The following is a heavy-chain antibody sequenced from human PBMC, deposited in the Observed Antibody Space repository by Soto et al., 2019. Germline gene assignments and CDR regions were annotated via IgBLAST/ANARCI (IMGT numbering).Heavy chain of an antibody. CDR2: IYYSGST. CDR3: ARASQQLVPPPDYGMDV. V-gene: IGHV4-30-4*01. J-gene: IGHJ6*02. CDR1: GGSISSGDYY. D-gene: IGHD6-13*01. Sequence: QVQLQESGPGLVKPSQTLSLTCTVSGGSISSGDYYWSWIRQPPGKGLEWIGYIYYSGSTYYNPSLKSRVTISADTSKNQFSLKLSSVTAADTAVYYCARASQQLVPPPDYGMDVWGQGTTVTVSS.